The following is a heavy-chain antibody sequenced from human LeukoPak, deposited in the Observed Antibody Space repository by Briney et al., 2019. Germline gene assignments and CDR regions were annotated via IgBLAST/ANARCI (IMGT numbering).Heavy chain of an antibody. CDR2: IWYDGSNK. J-gene: IGHJ4*02. V-gene: IGHV3-30*19. D-gene: IGHD2-15*01. Sequence: PGGSLRLSCAASGFTFSSYGMHWVRQAPGKGLEWVAVIWYDGSNKYYADSVKGRFTISRDNSKNTLYLQMNSLRAEDTAVYYCARDPDPDCSGGSCYVYWGQGTLVTVSS. CDR1: GFTFSSYG. CDR3: ARDPDPDCSGGSCYVY.